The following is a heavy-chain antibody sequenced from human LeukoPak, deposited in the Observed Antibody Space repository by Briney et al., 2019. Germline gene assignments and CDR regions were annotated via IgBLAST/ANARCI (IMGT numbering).Heavy chain of an antibody. Sequence: ASVTVSCKASGYTFTSNYIHWMRQAPGQGLEWMGMIYPRDGSTSYAQKFQGRVTVTRDTSTSTVHMELSGLRSEDTAVHYCARDQEGFDYWGQGTLVTVSS. CDR1: GYTFTSNY. V-gene: IGHV1-46*01. CDR2: IYPRDGST. J-gene: IGHJ4*02. CDR3: ARDQEGFDY.